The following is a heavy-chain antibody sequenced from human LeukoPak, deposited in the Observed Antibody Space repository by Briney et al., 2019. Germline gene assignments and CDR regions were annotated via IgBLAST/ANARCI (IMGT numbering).Heavy chain of an antibody. V-gene: IGHV3-11*04. CDR1: EFTFSDNY. CDR2: ISSSGSTI. CDR3: ARDWGGYCSSTSCTGDYFDY. Sequence: MAGGSLRLSCAASEFTFSDNYMSWIRQAPGKGLECISYISSSGSTIYYSDSVKGRFTISRDNAKNSLYLQMNSLRAEDTAVYYCARDWGGYCSSTSCTGDYFDYWGQGTLVTVSS. J-gene: IGHJ4*02. D-gene: IGHD2-2*01.